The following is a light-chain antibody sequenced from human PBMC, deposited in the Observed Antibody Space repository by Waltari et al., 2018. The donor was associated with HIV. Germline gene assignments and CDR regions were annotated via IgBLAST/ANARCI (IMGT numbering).Light chain of an antibody. V-gene: IGLV2-8*01. CDR3: SSFAGSNNLMV. CDR2: QVN. CDR1: SSDVGGYNY. Sequence: QSALTQPPSASGSPGQSVTISCTGTSSDVGGYNYVSWFQQHPGKAPKLMIYQVNKRPSGVPARFSGTKSGNRASLTVSVLQAEDEADYYCSSFAGSNNLMVFGGGTKLTVL. J-gene: IGLJ2*01.